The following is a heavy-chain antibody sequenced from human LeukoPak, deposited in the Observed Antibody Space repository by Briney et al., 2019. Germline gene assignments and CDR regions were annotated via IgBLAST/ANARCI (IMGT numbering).Heavy chain of an antibody. V-gene: IGHV4-61*10. Sequence: SETLSLTCTVSGDSISSGSYYWSWIRQPAGKGLEWIGRIYGSGRTNYNLSLKSRVTISVDTSKNQFSLRLSSVTAADTAVYYCARASYCSGGSCYSGFDYWGQGTLVTVSS. CDR2: IYGSGRT. J-gene: IGHJ4*02. CDR3: ARASYCSGGSCYSGFDY. CDR1: GDSISSGSYY. D-gene: IGHD2-15*01.